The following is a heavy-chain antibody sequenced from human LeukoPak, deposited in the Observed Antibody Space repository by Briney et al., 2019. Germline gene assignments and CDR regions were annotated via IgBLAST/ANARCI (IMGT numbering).Heavy chain of an antibody. D-gene: IGHD3-22*01. J-gene: IGHJ4*02. CDR2: INPNSGGT. CDR3: ARRGLSTYYYDCSGYCSFDC. CDR1: GYTFTGYY. V-gene: IGHV1-2*02. Sequence: ASVKVSCKASGYTFTGYYMHWVRQAPGQGLEWMGWINPNSGGTNYAQKLRGRVTMTRDTSISTAYMELSRLRYDDTAVYYYARRGLSTYYYDCSGYCSFDCWGQGTLVTVCS.